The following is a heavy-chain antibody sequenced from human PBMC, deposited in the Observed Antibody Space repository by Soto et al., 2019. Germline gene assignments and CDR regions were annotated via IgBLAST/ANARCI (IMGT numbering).Heavy chain of an antibody. J-gene: IGHJ4*02. CDR3: ARLYDFWSGYHSYFDY. CDR1: GFTFSSYA. Sequence: PGGSLRLSCAASGFTFSSYAMHWVRQAPGKGLEWVAVISYDGSNKYYADSVKGRFTISRDNSKNTLYLQMNSLRAEDTAVYYCARLYDFWSGYHSYFDYWGQGTLVTVSS. D-gene: IGHD3-3*01. V-gene: IGHV3-30-3*01. CDR2: ISYDGSNK.